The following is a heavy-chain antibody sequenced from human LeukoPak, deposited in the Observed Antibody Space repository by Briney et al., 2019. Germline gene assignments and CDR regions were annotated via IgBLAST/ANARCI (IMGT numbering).Heavy chain of an antibody. V-gene: IGHV3-74*01. Sequence: GGSLRLSCAVSGFTFSSYWMHWVRQAPGKGLVWVSRIDRDGSRINYADSVKGRFTISRDNGKNTLFLRMNSLRAEDAAVYYCVRGNDYGGPHYWGQGTLVTVSS. CDR2: IDRDGSRI. D-gene: IGHD4-23*01. CDR3: VRGNDYGGPHY. J-gene: IGHJ4*02. CDR1: GFTFSSYW.